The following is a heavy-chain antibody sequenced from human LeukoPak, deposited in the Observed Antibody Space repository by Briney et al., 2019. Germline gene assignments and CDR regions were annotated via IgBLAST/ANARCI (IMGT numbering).Heavy chain of an antibody. CDR3: ARSNYYGSGSTGSLDY. V-gene: IGHV1-69*04. CDR1: GGTFSSYA. CDR2: IIPILGMA. J-gene: IGHJ4*02. D-gene: IGHD3-10*01. Sequence: SVKVSCKASGGTFSSYAISWVRQAPGQGLEWMGRIIPILGMANYAQKFQGRVTITADKSTSTAYMELSSLRSEDTAVYYCARSNYYGSGSTGSLDYWGQGTLVTVSS.